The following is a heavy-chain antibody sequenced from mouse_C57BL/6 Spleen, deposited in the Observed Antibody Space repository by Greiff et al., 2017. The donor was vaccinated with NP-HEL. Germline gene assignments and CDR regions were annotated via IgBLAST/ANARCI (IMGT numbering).Heavy chain of an antibody. Sequence: VKLQESGPELVKPGASVKISCKASGYAFSSSWMNWVKRRPGKGLEWIGRFYPGDGDTNYNGKFKGKATLTADKSSSTAYMQLSSLTSEDSAVYFCASGGDFAYWGQGTLVTVSA. CDR2: FYPGDGDT. V-gene: IGHV1-82*01. J-gene: IGHJ3*01. CDR1: GYAFSSSW. CDR3: ASGGDFAY.